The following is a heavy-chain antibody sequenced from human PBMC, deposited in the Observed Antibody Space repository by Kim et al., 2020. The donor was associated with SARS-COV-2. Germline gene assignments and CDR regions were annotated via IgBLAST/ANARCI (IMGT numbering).Heavy chain of an antibody. Sequence: ASVKVSCKASGYTFTSYGISWVRQAPGQGLEWMGWISAYNGNTNYAQKLQGRVTMTTDTSTSTAYMELRSLRSDDTAVYYCAREGRAKLDYSNYGYYYYGMDVWGQGTTVTVSS. CDR3: AREGRAKLDYSNYGYYYYGMDV. D-gene: IGHD4-4*01. CDR2: ISAYNGNT. V-gene: IGHV1-18*04. CDR1: GYTFTSYG. J-gene: IGHJ6*02.